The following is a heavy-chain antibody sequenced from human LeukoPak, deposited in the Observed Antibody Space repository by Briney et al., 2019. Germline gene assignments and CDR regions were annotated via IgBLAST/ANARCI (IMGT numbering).Heavy chain of an antibody. CDR1: GGSISSSSYY. CDR2: IYYSGST. Sequence: SETLFLTCTVSGGSISSSSYYWGWIRQPPGKGLEWIGSIYYSGSTYYNPSLKSRVTISVDTSKNQFSLKLSSVTAADTAVYYCARNTAITDYWGQGTLVTVSS. CDR3: ARNTAITDY. V-gene: IGHV4-39*01. D-gene: IGHD5-18*01. J-gene: IGHJ4*02.